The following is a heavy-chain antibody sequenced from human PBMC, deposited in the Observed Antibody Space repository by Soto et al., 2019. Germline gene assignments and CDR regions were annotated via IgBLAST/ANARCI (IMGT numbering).Heavy chain of an antibody. CDR3: ARIYYDSSGGYFDY. CDR2: IFSNDEK. Sequence: QVTLKESGPVLVKPTETLTLTCTVSGFSLSNARMGVSWIRQPPGKALEWLAHIFSNDEKSYSTSLKSRLTIAQDTSKSQVVLTITNMDPVDTATYYCARIYYDSSGGYFDYWGQGTLVTVSS. V-gene: IGHV2-26*01. D-gene: IGHD3-22*01. J-gene: IGHJ4*02. CDR1: GFSLSNARMG.